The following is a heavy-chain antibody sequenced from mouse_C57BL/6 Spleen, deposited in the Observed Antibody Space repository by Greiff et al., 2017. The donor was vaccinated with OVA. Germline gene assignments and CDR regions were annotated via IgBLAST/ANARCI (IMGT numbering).Heavy chain of an antibody. CDR1: GYAFSSYW. Sequence: QVQLKESGAELVKPGASVKISCKASGYAFSSYWMNWVKQRPGKGLEWIGQIYPGDGDTNYNGKFKGKATLTADKSSSTAYMQLSSLTSEDSAVYFCARPLYYYGSSFDYWGQGTTLTVSS. CDR3: ARPLYYYGSSFDY. CDR2: IYPGDGDT. D-gene: IGHD1-1*01. V-gene: IGHV1-80*01. J-gene: IGHJ2*01.